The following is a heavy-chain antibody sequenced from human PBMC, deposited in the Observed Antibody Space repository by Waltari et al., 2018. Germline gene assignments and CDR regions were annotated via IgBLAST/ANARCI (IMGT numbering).Heavy chain of an antibody. CDR1: GYSISSGYY. J-gene: IGHJ4*02. V-gene: IGHV4-38-2*01. CDR2: IYHSGST. CDR3: ARQTLGGGVGY. Sequence: QVQLQESGPGLVKPSETLSLTCAVSGYSISSGYYWGWIRQPPGKGLEWIGSIYHSGSTYYTPSLKSRVTISVDTSKNQFSLKLSSVTAADTAVYYCARQTLGGGVGYWGQGTLVTVSS. D-gene: IGHD2-15*01.